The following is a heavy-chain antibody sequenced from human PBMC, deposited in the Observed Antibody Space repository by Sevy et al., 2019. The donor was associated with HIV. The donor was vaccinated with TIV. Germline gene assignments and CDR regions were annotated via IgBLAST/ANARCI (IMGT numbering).Heavy chain of an antibody. CDR2: LIGGGSRT. CDR3: AKRRVQSGLSGGGANFGMDV. Sequence: GGSLRLSCAASGFPFSNYAMSWVRQAPGKGLEWVSTLIGGGSRTYYADSVTGRFIISRDNSRNTLYLQMNSLRAEDTAIYYCAKRRVQSGLSGGGANFGMDVRGRGTTVTVSS. J-gene: IGHJ6*02. V-gene: IGHV3-23*01. D-gene: IGHD2-8*02. CDR1: GFPFSNYA.